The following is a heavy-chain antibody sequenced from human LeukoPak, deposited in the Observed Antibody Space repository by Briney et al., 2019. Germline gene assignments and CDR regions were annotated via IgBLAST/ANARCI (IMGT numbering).Heavy chain of an antibody. CDR2: INGSGTTI. CDR3: GRDFGLVGTKRSFDL. J-gene: IGHJ3*01. D-gene: IGHD1-7*01. V-gene: IGHV3-11*01. Sequence: GGSLRLSCAASGFTFTDYYMGRIRQAPGKGLEWLSYINGSGTTIFYADSVKGRFTISRDNAKNSVDLQMNSLRAEDTAVYYCGRDFGLVGTKRSFDLWGQGTMVTVSS. CDR1: GFTFTDYY.